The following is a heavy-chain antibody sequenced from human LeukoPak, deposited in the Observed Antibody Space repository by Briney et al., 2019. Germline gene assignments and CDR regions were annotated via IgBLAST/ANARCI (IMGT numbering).Heavy chain of an antibody. Sequence: GGSLRLSCAASGFTFSSYSMNWVRQAPGKGLEWVSSISSDSNYIFYADSVQGRFTISRDNAENSLFLQMNSLRAEDTAVYYCARISSDWSYFDYWGQGTLVTVSS. CDR3: ARISSDWSYFDY. CDR1: GFTFSSYS. J-gene: IGHJ4*02. CDR2: ISSDSNYI. D-gene: IGHD6-19*01. V-gene: IGHV3-21*01.